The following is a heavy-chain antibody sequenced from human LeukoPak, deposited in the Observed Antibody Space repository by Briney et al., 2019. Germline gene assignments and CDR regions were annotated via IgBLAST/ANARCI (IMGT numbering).Heavy chain of an antibody. Sequence: SETLSLTCTVSGGSISSGSYYWSWIRQPAGKGLEWIGRIYTSGSTNYNPSLKSRVTISVDTSKNQFSLKLTSVTAADTAVYYCATNWNLDYWGQGTLVTVSS. D-gene: IGHD1-1*01. V-gene: IGHV4-61*02. CDR2: IYTSGST. CDR3: ATNWNLDY. J-gene: IGHJ4*02. CDR1: GGSISSGSYY.